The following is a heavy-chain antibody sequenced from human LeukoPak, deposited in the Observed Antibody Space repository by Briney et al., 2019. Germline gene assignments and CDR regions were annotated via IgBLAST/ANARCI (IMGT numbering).Heavy chain of an antibody. CDR2: ISSSSSYI. Sequence: GGSLRLSCAASGFTFSSYSMNWIRQAPGKALEWVSSISSSSSYIYYADSVKGRFTISRDNAKNSLYLQMNSLRAEDTALYYCATDINGAAAGNYLPHWGQGTLVTVSS. J-gene: IGHJ4*02. CDR3: ATDINGAAAGNYLPH. CDR1: GFTFSSYS. V-gene: IGHV3-21*04. D-gene: IGHD6-13*01.